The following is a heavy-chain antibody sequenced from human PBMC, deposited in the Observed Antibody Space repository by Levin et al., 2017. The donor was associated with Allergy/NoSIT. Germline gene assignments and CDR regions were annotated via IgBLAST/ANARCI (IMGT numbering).Heavy chain of an antibody. J-gene: IGHJ4*02. CDR1: GYTFTGYY. V-gene: IGHV1-2*02. D-gene: IGHD2-2*01. CDR3: ARDATKGVVVPAAPFDY. CDR2: INPNSGGT. Sequence: GASVKVSCKASGYTFTGYYMHWVRQAPGQGLEWMGWINPNSGGTNYAQKFQGRVTMTRDTSISTAYMELSRLRSDDTAVYYCARDATKGVVVPAAPFDYWGQGTLVTVSS.